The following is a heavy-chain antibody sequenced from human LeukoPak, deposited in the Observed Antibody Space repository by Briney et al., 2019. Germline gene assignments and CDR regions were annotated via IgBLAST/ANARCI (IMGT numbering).Heavy chain of an antibody. V-gene: IGHV2-5*02. J-gene: IGHJ4*02. CDR1: GFSLSASGVG. D-gene: IGHD6-19*01. CDR2: IYWDDDK. CDR3: ARKQWLANFDY. Sequence: SGPTLVKPTQTLTLTCTFSGFSLSASGVGVGWIRQPPGKALEWLALIYWDDDKRYSPSLKSRLTITKDTSKNQVVLTMTNMDPVDTATYYCARKQWLANFDYWGQGTLVTVSS.